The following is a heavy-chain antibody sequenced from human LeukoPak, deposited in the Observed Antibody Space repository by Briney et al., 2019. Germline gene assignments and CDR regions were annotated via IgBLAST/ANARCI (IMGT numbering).Heavy chain of an antibody. CDR1: GFTFSSYG. CDR2: IRYDGSNK. D-gene: IGHD3-22*01. CDR3: AKDRFAMIVVVTLDY. V-gene: IGHV3-30*02. J-gene: IGHJ4*02. Sequence: PGGSLRLSCAASGFTFSSYGMHWARQAPGKGLGWVAFIRYDGSNKYYADSVKGRFTISRDNSKNTLYLQMNSLRAEDTAVYYCAKDRFAMIVVVTLDYWGQGTLVTVSS.